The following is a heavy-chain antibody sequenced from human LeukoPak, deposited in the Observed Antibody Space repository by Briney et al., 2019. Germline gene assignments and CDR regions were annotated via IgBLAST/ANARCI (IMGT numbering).Heavy chain of an antibody. CDR1: GGSFSGYY. V-gene: IGHV4-34*01. CDR3: ARVPRYCSGGSCYSDYDSSGYYPGWFDP. D-gene: IGHD2-15*01. Sequence: SETLSLTCAVYGGSFSGYYWSWIRQPPGKGLEWIGEINHSGSTNYNPSLKSRVTISVDTSKNQFSLKLSSVTAADTAVYYCARVPRYCSGGSCYSDYDSSGYYPGWFDPWGQGTLVTVSS. J-gene: IGHJ5*02. CDR2: INHSGST.